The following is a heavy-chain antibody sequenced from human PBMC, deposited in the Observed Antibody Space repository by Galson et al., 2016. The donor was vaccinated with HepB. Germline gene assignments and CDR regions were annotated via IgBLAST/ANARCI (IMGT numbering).Heavy chain of an antibody. J-gene: IGHJ3*02. D-gene: IGHD3-22*01. CDR1: GYAFTTYY. CDR3: ARALGYDDSGSYHDALDM. Sequence: SVKVSCKASGYAFTTYYKHWVRQAPGQGLEWMGIISPSSGDTTYAQNFQGRVTLTRDTSTRTIYMELSSLTSGDTAVYYCARALGYDDSGSYHDALDMWGQGTTVTVSS. V-gene: IGHV1-46*01. CDR2: ISPSSGDT.